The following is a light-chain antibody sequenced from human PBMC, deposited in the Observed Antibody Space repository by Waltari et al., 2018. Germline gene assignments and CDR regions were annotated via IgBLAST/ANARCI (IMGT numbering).Light chain of an antibody. CDR3: QQYNSYSHT. CDR1: QSISSW. V-gene: IGKV1-5*01. CDR2: DAS. J-gene: IGKJ2*01. Sequence: DIQMTQSPSTLSASVGDRVTITCRASQSISSWLAWYQQKPGKAPKPLIYDASSLESGVPSRFSGSGSGTEFTLTISSLQPDDFATYYCQQYNSYSHTFGQGTKLEIK.